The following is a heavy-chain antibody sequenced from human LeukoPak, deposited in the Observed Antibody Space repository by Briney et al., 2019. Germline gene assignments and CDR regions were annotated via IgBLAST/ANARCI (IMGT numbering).Heavy chain of an antibody. CDR2: IYYSGST. CDR3: ARERSIAAAGTKMDY. CDR1: GGSISSSSYY. Sequence: SETLSLTCTVSGGSISSSSYYWGWIRQPPGKGLEWIGSIYYSGSTNYNPSLKSRVTISVDTSKNQFSLKLSSVTAADTAVYYCARERSIAAAGTKMDYWGQGILVTVSS. V-gene: IGHV4-39*07. J-gene: IGHJ4*02. D-gene: IGHD6-13*01.